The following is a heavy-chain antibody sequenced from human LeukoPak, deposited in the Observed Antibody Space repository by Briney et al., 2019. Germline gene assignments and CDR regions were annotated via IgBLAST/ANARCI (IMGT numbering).Heavy chain of an antibody. V-gene: IGHV4-59*08. CDR1: GGSISSYY. CDR2: IYYSGRT. J-gene: IGHJ4*02. CDR3: ARHPRYSGSSMYYFDY. Sequence: SETLSLTCTVSGGSISSYYWSWIRQPPGKGLEWIGYIYYSGRTNYNPSLKSRVTISVDTSKNQFSLKLSSVTAADTAVYYCARHPRYSGSSMYYFDYWGQGTLVTVSS. D-gene: IGHD1-26*01.